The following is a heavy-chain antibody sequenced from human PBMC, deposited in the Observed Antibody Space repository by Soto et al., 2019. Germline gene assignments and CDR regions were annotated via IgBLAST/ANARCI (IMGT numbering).Heavy chain of an antibody. CDR2: IIPIFGTA. J-gene: IGHJ4*02. CDR3: ARDIGCSSTSCLYY. CDR1: GGTFSSYA. D-gene: IGHD2-2*01. V-gene: IGHV1-69*13. Sequence: SVKVSCKASGGTFSSYAISWVRQAPGQGLEWMGGIIPIFGTANYAQKFQGRVTIPADESTSTAYMELSSLRSEDTAVYYCARDIGCSSTSCLYYWGQGTLVTVCS.